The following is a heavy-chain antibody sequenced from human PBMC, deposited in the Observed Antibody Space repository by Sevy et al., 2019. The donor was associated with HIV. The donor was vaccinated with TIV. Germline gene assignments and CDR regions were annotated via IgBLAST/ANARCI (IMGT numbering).Heavy chain of an antibody. J-gene: IGHJ5*02. D-gene: IGHD3-9*01. CDR2: VPYDGSKS. Sequence: GGSLRLSCEVSGFNVNNYGMHWVRQAPGKGLEWVAMVPYDGSKSHYVDSVKGRFTISRDYSENTVYLQMNNLRVEDTAVYYCARAHNTGWCNCFDPWGQGTLVTVSS. V-gene: IGHV3-30*02. CDR1: GFNVNNYG. CDR3: ARAHNTGWCNCFDP.